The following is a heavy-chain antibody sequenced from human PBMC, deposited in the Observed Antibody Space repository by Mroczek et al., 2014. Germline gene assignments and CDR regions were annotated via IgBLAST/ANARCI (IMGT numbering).Heavy chain of an antibody. CDR3: ARGGGGSRVGATTGY. J-gene: IGHJ4*02. Sequence: QVQLQESGGGVVQPGRSLRLSCAASGFTFSSYAMHWVRQAPGKGLEWVAVISYDGSNKYYADSVKGRFTISRDNSKNTLYLQMNSLRAEDTAVYYCARGGGGSRVGATTGYWGQGTLVTVSS. CDR2: ISYDGSNK. V-gene: IGHV3-30-3*01. D-gene: IGHD1-26*01. CDR1: GFTFSSYA.